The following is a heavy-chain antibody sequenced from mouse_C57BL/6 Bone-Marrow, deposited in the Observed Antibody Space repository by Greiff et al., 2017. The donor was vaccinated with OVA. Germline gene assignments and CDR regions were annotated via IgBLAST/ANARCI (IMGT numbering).Heavy chain of an antibody. CDR1: GYTFTSYW. Sequence: VKLQQPGAELVMPGASVKLSCKASGYTFTSYWMHWVKQRPGQGLEWIGEIDPSDSYTNYNQKFKGKSTLTVDKTSSTAYMQLSSLTSEDSAVYYCARGEAYSNYDYWGQGTTLTVSS. CDR3: ARGEAYSNYDY. J-gene: IGHJ2*01. CDR2: IDPSDSYT. V-gene: IGHV1-69*01. D-gene: IGHD2-5*01.